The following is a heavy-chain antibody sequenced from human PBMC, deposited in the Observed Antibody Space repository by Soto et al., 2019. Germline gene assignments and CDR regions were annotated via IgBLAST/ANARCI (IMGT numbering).Heavy chain of an antibody. V-gene: IGHV1-69*13. D-gene: IGHD3-22*01. CDR3: ARDRGYYDSSGLHWFDP. J-gene: IGHJ5*02. CDR2: IIPIFGTA. Sequence: ASVKVSCKASGGTFSSYAISWVRQAPGQGLEWMGGIIPIFGTANYAQKFQGRVTITADESTSTAYMELSSLRSEDTAVYYCARDRGYYDSSGLHWFDPWGQGXLVTVYS. CDR1: GGTFSSYA.